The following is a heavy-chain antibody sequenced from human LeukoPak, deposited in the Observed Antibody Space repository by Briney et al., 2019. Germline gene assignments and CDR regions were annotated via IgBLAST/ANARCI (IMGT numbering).Heavy chain of an antibody. CDR3: ARHAGGIAAAGTRPFDY. J-gene: IGHJ4*02. V-gene: IGHV4-39*01. CDR1: GASFSSSTYY. D-gene: IGHD6-13*01. Sequence: PSETLSLTCNVSGASFSSSTYYWGWIRQPPGKGLEWIGSIYYGGGTYYNPSLKSRVTMSVDTSKKQFSLKLSSVTAADTAVYYCARHAGGIAAAGTRPFDYWGQGTLVTVSS. CDR2: IYYGGGT.